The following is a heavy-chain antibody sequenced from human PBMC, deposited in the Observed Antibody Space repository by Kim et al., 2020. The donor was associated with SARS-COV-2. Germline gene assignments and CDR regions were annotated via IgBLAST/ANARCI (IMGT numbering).Heavy chain of an antibody. Sequence: SADSVKGRFTTSRDNAKNSLYLQMNSLRAEDTAVYYCARDNWDDDRWFDPWGQGTLVTVSS. V-gene: IGHV3-11*01. J-gene: IGHJ5*02. D-gene: IGHD1-1*01. CDR3: ARDNWDDDRWFDP.